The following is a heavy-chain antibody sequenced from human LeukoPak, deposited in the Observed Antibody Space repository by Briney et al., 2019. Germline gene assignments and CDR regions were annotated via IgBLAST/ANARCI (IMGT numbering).Heavy chain of an antibody. CDR2: ISSSSSTI. D-gene: IGHD1-26*01. Sequence: GGSLRLSCSASGFTFSSYSMNWVRQAPGKGLEWVSYISSSSSTIYYADSVKGRFTISRDNAKNSLYLQMNSLRDEDTAVYYCARASYYGRKHFDYWGRGTLVTVSS. CDR1: GFTFSSYS. V-gene: IGHV3-48*02. CDR3: ARASYYGRKHFDY. J-gene: IGHJ4*02.